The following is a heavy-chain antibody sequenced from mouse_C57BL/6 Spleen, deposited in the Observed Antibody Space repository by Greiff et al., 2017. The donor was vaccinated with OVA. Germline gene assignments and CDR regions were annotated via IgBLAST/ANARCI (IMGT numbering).Heavy chain of an antibody. Sequence: QVQLQQPGAELVKPGASVKLSCKASGYTFTSYWMHWVKQRPGQGLEWIGMIHPNSGSTNYNEKFKSKATLTVDKSSSTAYMQLSSLTSEDSAVYYCARCWYDGYYEAHAMDYWGQGTSVTVSS. J-gene: IGHJ4*01. V-gene: IGHV1-64*01. CDR3: ARCWYDGYYEAHAMDY. CDR1: GYTFTSYW. D-gene: IGHD2-3*01. CDR2: IHPNSGST.